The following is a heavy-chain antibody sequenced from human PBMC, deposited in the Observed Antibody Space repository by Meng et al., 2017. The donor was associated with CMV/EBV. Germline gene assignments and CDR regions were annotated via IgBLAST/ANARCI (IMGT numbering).Heavy chain of an antibody. CDR3: AINAYVVVPAATDYFDY. D-gene: IGHD2-2*01. CDR2: ISSSGSTI. V-gene: IGHV3-48*03. J-gene: IGHJ4*02. CDR1: GFTFSSYE. Sequence: GESLKISCAASGFTFSSYEMNWVRQAPGKGLEWVSYISSSGSTIYYADSVKGRFTISRDNAKSSLYLQMNSLRAEDTAVYYCAINAYVVVPAATDYFDYWGQGTLVTVSS.